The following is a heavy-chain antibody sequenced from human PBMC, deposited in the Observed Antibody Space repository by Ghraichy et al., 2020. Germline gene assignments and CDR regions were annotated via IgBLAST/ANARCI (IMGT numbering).Heavy chain of an antibody. D-gene: IGHD1-26*01. CDR3: ARATGASYYYYYSMDV. V-gene: IGHV3-11*01. CDR1: GFTFSDYY. J-gene: IGHJ6*02. Sequence: GGSLRLSCAASGFTFSDYYMSWIRQAPGKGLEWVSYISSSGSTIYYADSVKGRFTISRDNAKNSLYLQMNSLRAEDTAVYYCARATGASYYYYYSMDVWGQGTTVTVSS. CDR2: ISSSGSTI.